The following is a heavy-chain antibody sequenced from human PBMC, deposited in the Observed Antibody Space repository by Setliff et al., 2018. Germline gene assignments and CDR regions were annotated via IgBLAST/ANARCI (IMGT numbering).Heavy chain of an antibody. D-gene: IGHD5-18*01. Sequence: ASVKVSCKASGYTFRNYAFAWVRQAPGQGLEWVGWISVYNGDTNYAQKFQGRVNLTTDTSTSTAYMELRSLTSDDSAFYYCARAPSVELVTIRTNSWFTYWGPGTLVTVSS. CDR1: GYTFRNYA. CDR3: ARAPSVELVTIRTNSWFTY. V-gene: IGHV1-18*01. J-gene: IGHJ4*02. CDR2: ISVYNGDT.